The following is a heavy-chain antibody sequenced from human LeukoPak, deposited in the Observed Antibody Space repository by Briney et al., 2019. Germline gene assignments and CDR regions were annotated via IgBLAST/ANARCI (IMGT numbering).Heavy chain of an antibody. CDR1: GFSFSSYA. J-gene: IGHJ4*02. CDR3: AKVKFYFDN. Sequence: GGSLRLSCAASGFSFSSYAMSWVRQAPGKGLEWVSHISHDGGSTYYADSVKGRFTISRDNSKNTLYLQMSCLKDEDTAIYYCAKVKFYFDNWGQGTLVTVSS. V-gene: IGHV3-23*01. CDR2: ISHDGGST.